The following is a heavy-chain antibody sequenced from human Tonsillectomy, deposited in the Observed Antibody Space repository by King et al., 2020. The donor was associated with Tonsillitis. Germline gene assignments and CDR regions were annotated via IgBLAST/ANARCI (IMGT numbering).Heavy chain of an antibody. CDR2: ISYDGSDK. J-gene: IGHJ3*02. CDR3: ARGRSTYIIGAFDI. CDR1: GFTFSTYA. Sequence: VQLVESGGGVVQPGRSLRLSCAASGFTFSTYALYWVRQAPGKGLAWVAIISYDGSDKHYADSVKGRFTISRDNSKNTLYLQMSSLRTEDSAVYYCARGRSTYIIGAFDIWGQGTMVTVSS. V-gene: IGHV3-30*04. D-gene: IGHD3-10*01.